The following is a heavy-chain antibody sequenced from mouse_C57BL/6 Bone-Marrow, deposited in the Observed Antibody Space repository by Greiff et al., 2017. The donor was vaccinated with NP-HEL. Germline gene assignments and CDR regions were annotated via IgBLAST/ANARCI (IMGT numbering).Heavy chain of an antibody. CDR3: ARYPYYYGSSTWFAY. CDR1: GYTFTSYG. J-gene: IGHJ3*01. CDR2: IYPRSGNT. Sequence: QVQLQQSGAELARPGASVKLSCKASGYTFTSYGISWVKQRTGQGLEWIGEIYPRSGNTYYNEKFKGKATLTADKSSSTAYMELRSLTSEDSAVYFCARYPYYYGSSTWFAYWGQGTLVTVSA. D-gene: IGHD1-1*01. V-gene: IGHV1-81*01.